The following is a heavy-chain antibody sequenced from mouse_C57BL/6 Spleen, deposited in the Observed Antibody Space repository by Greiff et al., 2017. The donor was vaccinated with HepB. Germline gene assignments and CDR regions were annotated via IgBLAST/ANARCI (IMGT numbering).Heavy chain of an antibody. D-gene: IGHD2-2*01. J-gene: IGHJ2*01. CDR2: IDPETGGT. Sequence: QVQLKQSGAELVRPGASVTLSCKASGYTFTDYEMHWVKQTHVHGLEWIGAIDPETGGTAYNQKFKGQAILTADKSSSTAYMELRSLTSEDSAVYYCTRRVVTTGYYFDYWGQGTTLTVSS. V-gene: IGHV1-15*01. CDR3: TRRVVTTGYYFDY. CDR1: GYTFTDYE.